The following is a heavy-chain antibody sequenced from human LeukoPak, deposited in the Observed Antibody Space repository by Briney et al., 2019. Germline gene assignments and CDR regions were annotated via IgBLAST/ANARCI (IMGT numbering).Heavy chain of an antibody. CDR1: GFTFSSYA. Sequence: GGSLRLSCAASGFTFSSYAMSWVRQAPGKGLEWVSAISGSGGSTYYADSVKGRFTISRDNSKNTLYLQMNSLRAVDTAVYYCAKDHRSSGWPYYFDYWGQGTLVTVSS. J-gene: IGHJ4*02. V-gene: IGHV3-23*01. CDR3: AKDHRSSGWPYYFDY. D-gene: IGHD6-19*01. CDR2: ISGSGGST.